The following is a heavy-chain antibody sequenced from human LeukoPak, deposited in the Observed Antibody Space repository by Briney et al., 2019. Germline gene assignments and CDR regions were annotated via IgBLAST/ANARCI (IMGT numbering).Heavy chain of an antibody. CDR2: IYAGGST. D-gene: IGHD3-22*01. J-gene: IGHJ4*02. CDR3: ASWTYYYHSSGYY. CDR1: GFTVCSNY. Sequence: GGSLRLSCAASGFTVCSNYMSWVRQAPGKGLEWVSVIYAGGSTHYADSVKGRFTIPRDNSKNTLYLQMNSLRAEDTAVYYCASWTYYYHSSGYYWGQGTLVTVSS. V-gene: IGHV3-53*01.